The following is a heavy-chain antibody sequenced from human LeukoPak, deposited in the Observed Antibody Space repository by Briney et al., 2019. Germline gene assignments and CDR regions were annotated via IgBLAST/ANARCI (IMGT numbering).Heavy chain of an antibody. CDR1: GFTFSSYA. CDR2: ISGSGGST. J-gene: IGHJ4*02. CDR3: AKGTVGATGLFDY. Sequence: GGSLRLYCAASGFTFSSYAMSWVRQAPGKGLEWVSAISGSGGSTYYADSVKGRFTISRDNSKNTLYLQMNSLRAEDTAVYYCAKGTVGATGLFDYWGQGTLVTVSS. V-gene: IGHV3-23*01. D-gene: IGHD1-26*01.